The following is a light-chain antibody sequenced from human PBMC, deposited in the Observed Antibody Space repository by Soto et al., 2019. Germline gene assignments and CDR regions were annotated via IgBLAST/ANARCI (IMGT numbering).Light chain of an antibody. Sequence: EIVLTQSPATLSLSPGERATLSCRASQSISSHLAWYQQKPGQAPRLRMYDVSNRATDIPARFSGSGSGTDFTLTISSLEPEDFAVYYCQQRPNWPLTFGGGTKVEIK. V-gene: IGKV3-11*01. J-gene: IGKJ4*01. CDR2: DVS. CDR1: QSISSH. CDR3: QQRPNWPLT.